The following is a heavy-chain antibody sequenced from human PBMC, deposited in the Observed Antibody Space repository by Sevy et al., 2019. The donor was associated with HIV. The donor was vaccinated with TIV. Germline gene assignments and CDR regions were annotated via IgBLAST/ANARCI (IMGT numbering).Heavy chain of an antibody. Sequence: SETLSLTCTVSGGSISSGGYYWSWIRQHPGKGLEWIGYIYYSGSTYYNPSLKSRVTISVDTSKNQFSLKLSSVTAEDTAVYYCARGNVDTAIDYWGQGTLVTVSS. D-gene: IGHD5-18*01. CDR3: ARGNVDTAIDY. J-gene: IGHJ4*02. CDR1: GGSISSGGYY. V-gene: IGHV4-31*03. CDR2: IYYSGST.